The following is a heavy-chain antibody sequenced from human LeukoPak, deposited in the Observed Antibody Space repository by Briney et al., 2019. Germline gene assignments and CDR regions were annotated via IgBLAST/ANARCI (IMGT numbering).Heavy chain of an antibody. V-gene: IGHV3-7*05. CDR1: GFMFRSYW. Sequence: HSGGSLRLSCAASGFMFRSYWMTWVRQAPGEGLEWVADIKQDGSEIYYVDSVKGRFTISRDNAKNSLDLQMNSLRAEDTAVYYCARVAGGRMYDYWGQGTLVTVSS. J-gene: IGHJ4*02. D-gene: IGHD2-15*01. CDR3: ARVAGGRMYDY. CDR2: IKQDGSEI.